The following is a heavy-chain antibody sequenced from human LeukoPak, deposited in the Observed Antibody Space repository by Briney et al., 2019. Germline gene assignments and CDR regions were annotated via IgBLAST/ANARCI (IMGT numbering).Heavy chain of an antibody. J-gene: IGHJ4*02. CDR3: ARGPAAADPNLFDY. D-gene: IGHD6-13*01. V-gene: IGHV4-34*01. CDR1: GGSFSGYY. Sequence: SETLSLTCAVYGGSFSGYYWSWIRQPPGKGLEWIGEINHSGSTNYNPSLKSRVTISVDTSKNQFSLKLSSVTAADTAVYYCARGPAAADPNLFDYWGQGTLVTVSS. CDR2: INHSGST.